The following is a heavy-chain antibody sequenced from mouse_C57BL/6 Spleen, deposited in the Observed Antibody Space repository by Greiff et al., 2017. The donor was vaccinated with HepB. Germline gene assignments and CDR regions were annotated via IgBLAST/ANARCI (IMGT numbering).Heavy chain of an antibody. J-gene: IGHJ2*01. V-gene: IGHV1-54*01. CDR3: ARELVWQSLDY. D-gene: IGHD2-10*02. Sequence: QVQLQQSGAELVRPGTSVKVSCKASGYAFTNYLIEWVKQRPGQGLEWIGVINPGSGGTNYNEKFKGKATLTADKSSSTAYMQLSSLTSEDSAVYFCARELVWQSLDYWGQGTTLTVSS. CDR1: GYAFTNYL. CDR2: INPGSGGT.